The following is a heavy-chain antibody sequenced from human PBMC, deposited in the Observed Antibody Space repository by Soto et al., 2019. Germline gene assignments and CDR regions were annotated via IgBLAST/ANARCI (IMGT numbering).Heavy chain of an antibody. V-gene: IGHV1-69*13. D-gene: IGHD2-2*01. CDR2: IIPIFGTP. J-gene: IGHJ6*02. Sequence: SVKVSCKASGGTFSNYAVNWVRQAPGQGLEWMGGIIPIFGTPNYAQKFQGRVTIIADASTSTAYMELSSLRSEDTAMYYCARALQYCSDTSCHVGMDVWGQGTTVTVSS. CDR1: GGTFSNYA. CDR3: ARALQYCSDTSCHVGMDV.